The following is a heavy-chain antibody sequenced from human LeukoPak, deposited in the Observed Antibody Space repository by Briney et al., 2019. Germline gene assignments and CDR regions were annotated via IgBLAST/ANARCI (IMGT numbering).Heavy chain of an antibody. CDR1: GGSFSGYY. J-gene: IGHJ4*02. V-gene: IGHV4-34*01. CDR2: INHSGGT. D-gene: IGHD3-16*02. Sequence: SETLSLTCAVYGGSFSGYYWSWIRQPPGKGLEWIGEINHSGGTNYNPSLKSRVTISVDTSKNQFSLKLSSVTAADTAVYYCARGPLRLGELSSRTPFDYWGQGTLVTVSS. CDR3: ARGPLRLGELSSRTPFDY.